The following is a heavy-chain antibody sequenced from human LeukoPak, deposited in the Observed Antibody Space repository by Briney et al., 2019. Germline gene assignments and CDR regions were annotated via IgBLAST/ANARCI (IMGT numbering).Heavy chain of an antibody. D-gene: IGHD4-17*01. CDR1: GFTVSSNY. Sequence: PGGSLRLSCAASGFTVSSNYMSWVRQAPGKGLEWVSVIYSGGSTYYADSVKGRFTISRDNSKNTLYLQMNSLRAEDTAVYYCARDRRDYGDYYDAFDIWGQGTMVTVSS. CDR2: IYSGGST. CDR3: ARDRRDYGDYYDAFDI. V-gene: IGHV3-53*01. J-gene: IGHJ3*02.